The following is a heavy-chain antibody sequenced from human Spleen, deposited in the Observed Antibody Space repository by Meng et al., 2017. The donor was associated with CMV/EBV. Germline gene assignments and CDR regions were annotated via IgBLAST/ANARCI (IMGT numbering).Heavy chain of an antibody. Sequence: SVKVSCKASGGTFSSYAISWVRQAPGQGLEWMGGIIPILGIANYARKFQGRVTITADKSTSTAYMELSSLRSEDTAVYYCARDQANRVVPAAAHYYYYGMDVWGQGTTVTVSS. J-gene: IGHJ6*02. CDR1: GGTFSSYA. D-gene: IGHD2-2*01. CDR2: IIPILGIA. V-gene: IGHV1-69*10. CDR3: ARDQANRVVPAAAHYYYYGMDV.